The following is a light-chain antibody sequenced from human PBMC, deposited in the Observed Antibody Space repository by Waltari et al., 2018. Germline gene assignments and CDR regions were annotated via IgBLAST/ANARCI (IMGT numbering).Light chain of an antibody. CDR1: QDIRTY. Sequence: DIQMTQSPSSLSASVGDTVTITCRASQDIRTYFAWFQQKPGEAPKSLIYGASKLKSGVPSKFTGSGSGAHFTLTITNLQPEDVASYYCQQYNNFRFTFGPGTKVEIK. V-gene: IGKV1-16*02. J-gene: IGKJ3*01. CDR3: QQYNNFRFT. CDR2: GAS.